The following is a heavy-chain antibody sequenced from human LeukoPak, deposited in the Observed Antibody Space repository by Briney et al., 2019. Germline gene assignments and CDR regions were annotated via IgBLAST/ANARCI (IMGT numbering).Heavy chain of an antibody. J-gene: IGHJ4*02. Sequence: PGGSLRLSCAASGFTVSSNYTSWVRQAPGKGLEWVSVIYSGGSTYYADSVKGRFTISRDNSKNTLYLQMNSLRAEDTAVYYCARVPPGSGSYYSDYWGQGTLVTVSS. CDR3: ARVPPGSGSYYSDY. D-gene: IGHD3-10*01. V-gene: IGHV3-66*01. CDR2: IYSGGST. CDR1: GFTVSSNY.